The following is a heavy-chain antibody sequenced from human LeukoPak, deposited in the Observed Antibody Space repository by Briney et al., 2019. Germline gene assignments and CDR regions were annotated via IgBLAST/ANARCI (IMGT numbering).Heavy chain of an antibody. V-gene: IGHV3-23*01. CDR3: AKDRHQY. Sequence: GGSLRLSCAAPRFTLSSYAMSWVRQAPGKGLEWVSASSGSGGRTYYADSVKGRFTISRDNSKNTLYLQMNSLRAEDTAVYYCAKDRHQYWGQGTLVTVSS. CDR1: RFTLSSYA. J-gene: IGHJ4*02. CDR2: SSGSGGRT.